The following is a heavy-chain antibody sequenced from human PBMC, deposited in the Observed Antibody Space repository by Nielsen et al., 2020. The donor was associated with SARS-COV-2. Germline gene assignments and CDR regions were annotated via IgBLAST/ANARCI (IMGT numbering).Heavy chain of an antibody. CDR1: GGSISSSSYY. D-gene: IGHD1-1*01. CDR3: ARHHPVHGEYYYYGMDV. CDR2: IHYSGST. Sequence: SETLSLTCTVSGGSISSSSYYWGWIRQPPGKGLEWIGSIHYSGSTYYNPSLKSRVTISVDTSKNQFSLKLRSVTAADTAVYYCARHHPVHGEYYYYGMDVWGQGTTVTVSS. J-gene: IGHJ6*02. V-gene: IGHV4-39*01.